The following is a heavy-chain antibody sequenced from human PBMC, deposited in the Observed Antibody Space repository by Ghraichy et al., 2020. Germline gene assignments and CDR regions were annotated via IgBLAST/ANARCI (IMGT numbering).Heavy chain of an antibody. CDR3: AKVVSWRYFDL. V-gene: IGHV3-23*01. Sequence: GGSLRLSCAASGFTFSTYAMTWVRQAPGKGLEWVSATSGGGGSTYYADSVKGRFTISRDNSKYTPYLQMNSLRAEDTAVYSCAKVVSWRYFDLWGRGTLVTVSS. J-gene: IGHJ2*01. CDR2: TSGGGGST. CDR1: GFTFSTYA. D-gene: IGHD5/OR15-5a*01.